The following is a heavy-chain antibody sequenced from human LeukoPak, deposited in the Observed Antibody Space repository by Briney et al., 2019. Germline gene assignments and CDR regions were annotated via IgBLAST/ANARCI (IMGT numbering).Heavy chain of an antibody. CDR2: IRSKTYGGTT. J-gene: IGHJ6*02. D-gene: IGHD5-18*01. Sequence: QAGGSLRLSCTASGFTFGDHAMSWVRQAPGKGLEWVGFIRSKTYGGTTEYAASVKGRFTISRDDSKSIAYLQMNSLKTEDTAVYYCTRGPIQQRLYYGMDVWGQGTTVTVSS. V-gene: IGHV3-49*04. CDR3: TRGPIQQRLYYGMDV. CDR1: GFTFGDHA.